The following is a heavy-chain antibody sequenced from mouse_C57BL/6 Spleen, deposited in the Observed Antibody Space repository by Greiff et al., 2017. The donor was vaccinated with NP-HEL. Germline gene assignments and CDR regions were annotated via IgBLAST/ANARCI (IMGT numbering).Heavy chain of an antibody. CDR3: AREDTTVWYFDV. V-gene: IGHV1-81*01. J-gene: IGHJ1*03. Sequence: VQLQQSGAELARPGASVKLSCKASGYTFTSYGISWVKQRTGQGLEWIGEIYPRSGNTYYNEKFKGKATLTADNSSSTAYRELRRLPSETSAVYFCAREDTTVWYFDVWGKGTTVTVSS. D-gene: IGHD1-1*01. CDR2: IYPRSGNT. CDR1: GYTFTSYG.